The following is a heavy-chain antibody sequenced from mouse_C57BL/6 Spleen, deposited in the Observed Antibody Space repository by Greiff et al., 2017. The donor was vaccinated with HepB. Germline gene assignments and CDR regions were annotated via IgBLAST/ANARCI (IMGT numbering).Heavy chain of an antibody. CDR2: IYPGDGDT. CDR1: GYAFSSSW. Sequence: VQLVESGPELVKPGASVKISCKASGYAFSSSWMNWVKQRPGKGLEWIGRIYPGDGDTNYNGKFKGKATLTADKSSSTAYMQLSSLTSEDSAVYFCARYGYYYYAMDYWGQGTSVTVSS. V-gene: IGHV1-82*01. CDR3: ARYGYYYYAMDY. D-gene: IGHD2-3*01. J-gene: IGHJ4*01.